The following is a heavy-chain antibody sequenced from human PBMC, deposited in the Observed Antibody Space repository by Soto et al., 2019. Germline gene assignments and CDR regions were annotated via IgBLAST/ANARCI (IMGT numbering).Heavy chain of an antibody. D-gene: IGHD3-10*01. J-gene: IGHJ4*01. V-gene: IGHV4-4*02. CDR3: ARDVYYGSFSLGY. Sequence: PSETLSLTCAVSGASLSTTNWWGWVRHTTGRGLEWIGEVFHTGLTNYNPSLKSPVTISMDASKNQLSLEIRSVTAADTAVYFCARDVYYGSFSLGYWGHGILVTVSS. CDR1: GASLSTTNW. CDR2: VFHTGLT.